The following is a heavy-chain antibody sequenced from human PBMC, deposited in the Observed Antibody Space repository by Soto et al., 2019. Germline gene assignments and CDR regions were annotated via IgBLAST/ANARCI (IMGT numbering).Heavy chain of an antibody. CDR1: GSNFGGYG. V-gene: IGHV3-30*02. J-gene: IGHJ4*02. Sequence: PGGSLRLSCAASGSNFGGYGMHWVRQAPGKGLEWVAITRHDGSNTYYADSVRGRFTISRDNSKKTLYLQMDSLRAEDTAVYYCARDGVGATTFFGYFDYWGQGTLVTVSS. D-gene: IGHD1-26*01. CDR2: TRHDGSNT. CDR3: ARDGVGATTFFGYFDY.